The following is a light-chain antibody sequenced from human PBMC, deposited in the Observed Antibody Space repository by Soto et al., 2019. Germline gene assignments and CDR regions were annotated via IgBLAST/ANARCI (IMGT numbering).Light chain of an antibody. J-gene: IGLJ1*01. Sequence: QSVLTQPASGSGSPGQPITISCIGTSSDVGAFNYVSWYQHHPGKAPKLIIYDVTDRPSGVSTRFSASKSGNTASLTISGLQAEDEADYYCSSYTTMNPEVVGTGSIVPDL. V-gene: IGLV2-14*03. CDR3: SSYTTMNPEV. CDR1: SSDVGAFNY. CDR2: DVT.